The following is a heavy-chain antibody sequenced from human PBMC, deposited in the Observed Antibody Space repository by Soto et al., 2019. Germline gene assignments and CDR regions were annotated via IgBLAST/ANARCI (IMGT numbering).Heavy chain of an antibody. J-gene: IGHJ6*02. CDR3: ARDLRHNYDFWSGYHRLTYYYGMDV. CDR1: GGTFSSYA. Sequence: SVKVSCKASGGTFSSYAISWVRQAPGQGLEWMGGIIPIFGTANYAQKFQGRVTITADESTSTAYMELSSLRSEDTAVYYCARDLRHNYDFWSGYHRLTYYYGMDVWGQGTTVTVSS. CDR2: IIPIFGTA. V-gene: IGHV1-69*13. D-gene: IGHD3-3*01.